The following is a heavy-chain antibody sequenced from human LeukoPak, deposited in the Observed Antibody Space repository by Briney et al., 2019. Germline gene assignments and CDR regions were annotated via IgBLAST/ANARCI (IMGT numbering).Heavy chain of an antibody. V-gene: IGHV3-21*01. CDR1: GFTFSSYS. CDR2: ISSSSSYI. D-gene: IGHD6-6*01. CDR3: AAYSSSSSSWFGP. Sequence: PGGSLRLSCAASGFTFSSYSMNWVRQAPGKGLEWVSSISSSSSYIYYADSVKGRFTISRDNAKNSLYLQMNSLRAEDTAVYYCAAYSSSSSSWFGPWGQGTLVTVSS. J-gene: IGHJ5*02.